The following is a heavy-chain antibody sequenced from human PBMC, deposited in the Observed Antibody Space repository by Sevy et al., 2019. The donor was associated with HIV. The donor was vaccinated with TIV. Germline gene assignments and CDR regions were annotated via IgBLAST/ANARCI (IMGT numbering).Heavy chain of an antibody. Sequence: GGSLRLSCAASGFTFSKYAMYWVRQAPGKGLEWMAVISYDGSNKQYADSVEGRFTISRDNSKNTLYLQMNSLRAEDTAVYYCATDSFVVIITDYFDYWGQGTLVTVSS. CDR1: GFTFSKYA. J-gene: IGHJ4*02. CDR3: ATDSFVVIITDYFDY. V-gene: IGHV3-30*04. D-gene: IGHD3-3*01. CDR2: ISYDGSNK.